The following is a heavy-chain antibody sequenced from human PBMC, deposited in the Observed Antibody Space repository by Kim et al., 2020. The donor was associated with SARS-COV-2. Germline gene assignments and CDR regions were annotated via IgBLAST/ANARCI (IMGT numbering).Heavy chain of an antibody. CDR3: AKKGGDIWFGEYSIDY. D-gene: IGHD3-10*01. J-gene: IGHJ4*02. CDR2: ISYDGSNK. V-gene: IGHV3-30*18. CDR1: GFTFSSYG. Sequence: GGSLRLSCAASGFTFSSYGMHWVRQAPGKGLEWVAVISYDGSNKYYADSVKGRFTISRDNSKNTLYLQMNSLRAEDTAVYYCAKKGGDIWFGEYSIDYWGQGTLVTVSS.